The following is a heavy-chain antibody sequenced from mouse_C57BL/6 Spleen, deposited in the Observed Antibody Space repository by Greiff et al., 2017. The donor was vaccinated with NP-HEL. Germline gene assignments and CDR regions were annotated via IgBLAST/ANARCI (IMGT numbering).Heavy chain of an antibody. Sequence: VQLQQSVAELVRPGASVKLSCTASGFNIKNTYMHWVKQRPEQGLEWIGRIDPANGNTKYAPKFQGKATITADTSSNTAYLQLSSLTSEDTAIYYCARPYYGSSYDWYFDVWGTGTTVTVSS. V-gene: IGHV14-3*01. CDR3: ARPYYGSSYDWYFDV. CDR1: GFNIKNTY. J-gene: IGHJ1*03. CDR2: IDPANGNT. D-gene: IGHD1-1*01.